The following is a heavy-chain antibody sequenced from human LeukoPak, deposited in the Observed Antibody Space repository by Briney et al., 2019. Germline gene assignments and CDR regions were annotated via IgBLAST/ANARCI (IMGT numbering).Heavy chain of an antibody. J-gene: IGHJ6*04. CDR2: IKQDGSEK. V-gene: IGHV3-7*01. CDR3: AELGITMIGGV. CDR1: GFTFSSYW. Sequence: TGGSLRLSCAASGFTFSSYWMSWVRQAPGKGLEWVANIKQDGSEKYYVDSVKGRFTIPRDNAKNSLYLQMSSLRAEDTAVYYCAELGITMIGGVWGKGTTVTISS. D-gene: IGHD3-10*02.